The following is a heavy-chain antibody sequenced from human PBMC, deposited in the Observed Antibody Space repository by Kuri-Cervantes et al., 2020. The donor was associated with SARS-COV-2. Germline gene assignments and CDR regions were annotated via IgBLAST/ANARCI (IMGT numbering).Heavy chain of an antibody. CDR1: GGSISSSNW. V-gene: IGHV4-4*02. J-gene: IGHJ6*02. D-gene: IGHD2-2*01. Sequence: GSLRLSCAVSGGSISSSNWWSWVRQPPGKGLEWIGETYHSGSTNYNPSLKSRVTISVDKSKNQFSLKLSSVTAADTAVYYCARVGCSSTSCYSYYYYGMDVWGQGTTVTVSS. CDR2: TYHSGST. CDR3: ARVGCSSTSCYSYYYYGMDV.